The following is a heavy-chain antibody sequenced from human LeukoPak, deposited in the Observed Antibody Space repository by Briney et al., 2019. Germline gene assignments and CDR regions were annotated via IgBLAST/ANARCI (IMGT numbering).Heavy chain of an antibody. D-gene: IGHD4-17*01. V-gene: IGHV3-21*01. CDR3: ARVGTTAPLYYYYYMDV. Sequence: PGGSLRLSCAASGFTFSSYSMNWVRQAPGKGLEWVSSISSSSSYIYYADSVKGRFTISRDNAKNSLYLQMNSLRAEDTAVYYCARVGTTAPLYYYYYMDVWGKGTTVTVSS. CDR1: GFTFSSYS. J-gene: IGHJ6*03. CDR2: ISSSSSYI.